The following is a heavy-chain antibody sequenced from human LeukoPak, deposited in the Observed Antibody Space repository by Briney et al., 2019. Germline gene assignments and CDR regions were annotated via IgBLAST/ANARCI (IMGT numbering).Heavy chain of an antibody. CDR3: ATSNYDILTGYDY. CDR1: GGSISSSNYY. Sequence: SETLSLTCIVSGGSISSSNYYWGWIRQSPGKGLEWIGSIYSRGSTYYNPSLKSRVIVSSDMSKNQFSLMLNSVTAADTAVYYCATSNYDILTGYDYWGQGTLVTVSS. J-gene: IGHJ4*02. V-gene: IGHV4-39*07. D-gene: IGHD3-9*01. CDR2: IYSRGST.